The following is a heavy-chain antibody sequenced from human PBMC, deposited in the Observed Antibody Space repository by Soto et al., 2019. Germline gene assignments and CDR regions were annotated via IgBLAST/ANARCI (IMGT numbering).Heavy chain of an antibody. CDR3: ASSVAKYYYYGMDV. CDR2: IIPIFGTA. CDR1: GGTFSSYA. Sequence: QVQLVQSGAEVKKPGSSVKVSCKASGGTFSSYAISWVRQAPGQGLEWMGGIIPIFGTANYAQKFQGRVKITADEPTSTADMELSSLRSEDTAVYYCASSVAKYYYYGMDVWGQGTTVTVSS. J-gene: IGHJ6*02. D-gene: IGHD5-12*01. V-gene: IGHV1-69*12.